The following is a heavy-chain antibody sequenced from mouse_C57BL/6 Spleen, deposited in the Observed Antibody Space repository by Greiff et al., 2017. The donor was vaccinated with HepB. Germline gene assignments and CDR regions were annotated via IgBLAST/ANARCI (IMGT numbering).Heavy chain of an antibody. Sequence: QVQLKQSGAELVKPGASVKLPCKASGYTFTEYTIHWVKQRSGQGLEWIGWIYPGSGSIKCNEKFKDKATLTADKSSSTVYMELSRLTSEDSSVYFCARHGLLRYAMYYWGQGTSVTVSS. V-gene: IGHV1-62-2*01. D-gene: IGHD1-1*01. CDR1: GYTFTEYT. CDR2: IYPGSGSI. CDR3: ARHGLLRYAMYY. J-gene: IGHJ4*01.